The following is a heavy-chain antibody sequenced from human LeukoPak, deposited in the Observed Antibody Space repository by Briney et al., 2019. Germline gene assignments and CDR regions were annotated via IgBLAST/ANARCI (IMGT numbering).Heavy chain of an antibody. CDR3: ARDLDWLLFDY. J-gene: IGHJ4*02. CDR2: VKYDGSTT. CDR1: GFTFSAYC. D-gene: IGHD3-9*01. Sequence: GRSLRLSCAASGFTFSAYCIHSGRQAPGERLFWVSRVKYDGSTTTYADSVKGRFTISRDNAKNIMYLQMNSLRVEDTAVYYCARDLDWLLFDYWGQGTLVTVSS. V-gene: IGHV3-74*01.